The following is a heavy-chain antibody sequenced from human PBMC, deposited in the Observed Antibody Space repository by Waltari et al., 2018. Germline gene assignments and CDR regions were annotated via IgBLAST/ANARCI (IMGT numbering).Heavy chain of an antibody. D-gene: IGHD2-21*02. CDR3: ARHQDWVVVSATWFDP. CDR2: IYYSGNT. J-gene: IGHJ5*02. Sequence: QLRLQESGPGLVKPSDTLSLTCPVSGCSISSTNYYWGWIRQPPGKGLEWIGSIYYSGNTYYNPSLKSRVTMSADTSKNQFSLKLSSVTAADTAVYYCARHQDWVVVSATWFDPWGQGTLVTVSS. CDR1: GCSISSTNYY. V-gene: IGHV4-39*01.